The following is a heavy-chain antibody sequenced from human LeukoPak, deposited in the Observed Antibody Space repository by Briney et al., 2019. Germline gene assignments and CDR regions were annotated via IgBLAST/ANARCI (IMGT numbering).Heavy chain of an antibody. CDR1: GFTFSSYA. CDR2: ISGSGGST. V-gene: IGHV3-23*01. D-gene: IGHD6-13*01. CDR3: AKGESIAAAGTDY. Sequence: QSGGSLRLSCAASGFTFSSYAMSWVRQAPGKGLEWVSAISGSGGSTYYADSVKGRFTISRDNSKNTLYLQMNSPRAEDTAVYYCAKGESIAAAGTDYWGQGTLVTVSS. J-gene: IGHJ4*02.